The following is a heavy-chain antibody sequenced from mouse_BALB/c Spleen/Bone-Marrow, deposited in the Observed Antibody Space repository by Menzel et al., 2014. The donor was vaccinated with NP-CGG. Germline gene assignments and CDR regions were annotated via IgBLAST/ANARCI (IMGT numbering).Heavy chain of an antibody. V-gene: IGHV2-2*02. Sequence: VQLQQSGPGLVQPSQSLSITCTVSGFSLTCYGVHWVRQSPGKGLEWLGVIWSGGSTDYNAAFISRLSISKDNSKSQVFFKMNSLQANDTAIYYCARNYYGSSYWYFDVWGAGTTVTVSS. CDR3: ARNYYGSSYWYFDV. CDR1: GFSLTCYG. D-gene: IGHD1-1*01. CDR2: IWSGGST. J-gene: IGHJ1*01.